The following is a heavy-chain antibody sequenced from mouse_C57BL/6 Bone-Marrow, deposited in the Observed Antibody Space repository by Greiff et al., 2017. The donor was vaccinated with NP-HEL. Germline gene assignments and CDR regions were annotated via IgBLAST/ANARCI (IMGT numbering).Heavy chain of an antibody. V-gene: IGHV1-15*01. CDR3: TRDYYGSRESDY. Sequence: QVQLQQSGAELVRPGASVTLSCKASGYTFTDYEMHWVKQTPVHGLEWIGAIDPETGGTAYNQKFKGKAILTADKSSSTAYMELRSLTSEDSAVYYCTRDYYGSRESDYWGQGTTLTVSS. J-gene: IGHJ2*01. D-gene: IGHD1-1*01. CDR1: GYTFTDYE. CDR2: IDPETGGT.